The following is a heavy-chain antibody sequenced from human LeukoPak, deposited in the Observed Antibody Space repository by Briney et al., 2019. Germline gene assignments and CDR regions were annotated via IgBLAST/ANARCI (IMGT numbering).Heavy chain of an antibody. J-gene: IGHJ4*02. CDR2: IRYDGGNK. CDR1: GFTFSSYG. V-gene: IGHV3-30*02. D-gene: IGHD5-18*01. Sequence: GGSLRLSCAASGFTFSSYGMHWVRQAPGKGLEWVAFIRYDGGNKYYADSVKGRFTISRDNSKNTLYLQMNSLRAEDTALYYCATHRGYSYGTAEDFDYWGQGTLVTVSS. CDR3: ATHRGYSYGTAEDFDY.